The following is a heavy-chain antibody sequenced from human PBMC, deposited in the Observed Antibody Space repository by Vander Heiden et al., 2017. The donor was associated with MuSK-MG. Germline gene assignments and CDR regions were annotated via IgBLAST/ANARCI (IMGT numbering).Heavy chain of an antibody. D-gene: IGHD3-9*01. V-gene: IGHV3-48*04. CDR2: IRSGSDVI. CDR1: GFIFSNDP. CDR3: ARDHDWAFDY. Sequence: EAQLVLSGGGLVQPGGSLRLSCAASGFIFSNDPMNWVRQAPGKGLELRSHIRSGSDVISYADSVKGRFTISRDNAKNSLYLQMNGLGVEDTAVYYCARDHDWAFDYWGQGSLVTVSS. J-gene: IGHJ4*02.